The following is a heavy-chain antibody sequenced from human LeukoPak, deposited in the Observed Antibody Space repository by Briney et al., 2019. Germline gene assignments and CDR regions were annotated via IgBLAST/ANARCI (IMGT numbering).Heavy chain of an antibody. J-gene: IGHJ4*02. Sequence: SETLSLTCTVSGGSIRSSYYYWGWIRQPPGKGLEWIGGIYDSGSTYYNPSLKSRVTISVDTSKNQFSLKLNSVTAADTAVYYCARCGTSHCYGPGVAYWGQGTLVTVSS. CDR2: IYDSGST. V-gene: IGHV4-39*01. D-gene: IGHD2-2*01. CDR1: GGSIRSSYYY. CDR3: ARCGTSHCYGPGVAY.